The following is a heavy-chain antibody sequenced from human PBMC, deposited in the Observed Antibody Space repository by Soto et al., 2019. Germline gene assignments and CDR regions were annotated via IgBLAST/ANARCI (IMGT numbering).Heavy chain of an antibody. V-gene: IGHV3-48*03. CDR1: GFTFSSYE. CDR2: ISSSGSTI. CDR3: ARTGYSFSVGY. D-gene: IGHD5-18*01. Sequence: LRLSCAASGFTFSSYEMNWVRQAPGKGLEWVSYISSSGSTIYYADSVKGRFTISRDNAKNSLYLQMNSLRAEDTAVYYCARTGYSFSVGYWGQGTLVTVSS. J-gene: IGHJ4*02.